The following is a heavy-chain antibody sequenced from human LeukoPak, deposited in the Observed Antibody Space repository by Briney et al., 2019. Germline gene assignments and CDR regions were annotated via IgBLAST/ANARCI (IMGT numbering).Heavy chain of an antibody. CDR3: ARSNPLRSPPVYYYYYCMDV. J-gene: IGHJ6*04. CDR2: NIPIFGKA. D-gene: IGHD2-2*01. V-gene: IGHV1-69*01. Sequence: SVRVSCEASGGTFSSYAISWVRQARGQGVEWMGGNIPIFGKANYAQKFHGRVTITADESTSTAYMELSSLTSEDSAVYYCARSNPLRSPPVYYYYYCMDVWGKGTTVTVSS. CDR1: GGTFSSYA.